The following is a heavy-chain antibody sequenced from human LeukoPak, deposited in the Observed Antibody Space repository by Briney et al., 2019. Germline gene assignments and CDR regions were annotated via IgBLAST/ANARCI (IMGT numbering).Heavy chain of an antibody. V-gene: IGHV4-30-2*01. Sequence: PSETLSLTCAVSGGSISSGGYSWSWLRQPPGKGLEWIGYIYHSGSTYYNPSLKSRVTISVDRSKNQFSLKLSSVTAADTAVYYCARGLLRRFDHWGQGTLVTVSS. D-gene: IGHD3-10*01. CDR3: ARGLLRRFDH. CDR1: GGSISSGGYS. J-gene: IGHJ5*02. CDR2: IYHSGST.